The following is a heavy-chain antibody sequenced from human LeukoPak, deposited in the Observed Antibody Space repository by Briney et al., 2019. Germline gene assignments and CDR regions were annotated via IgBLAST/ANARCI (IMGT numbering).Heavy chain of an antibody. Sequence: SETLSLTCTVPGGSISNYFWDWIQQPPGKGLEWIGYIFYSGSTDYNPSLKSRVTISLVTSKNQFSLNLTSVTAADTAVYYCARHAPGDAYNPYDYWGQGTLVTVSS. J-gene: IGHJ4*02. CDR3: ARHAPGDAYNPYDY. V-gene: IGHV4-59*08. CDR1: GGSISNYF. CDR2: IFYSGST. D-gene: IGHD5-24*01.